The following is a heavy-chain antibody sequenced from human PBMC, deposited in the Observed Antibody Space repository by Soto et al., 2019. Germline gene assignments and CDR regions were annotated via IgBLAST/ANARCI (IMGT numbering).Heavy chain of an antibody. D-gene: IGHD6-13*01. V-gene: IGHV2-5*01. J-gene: IGHJ6*02. CDR2: IYWNDEQ. Sequence: QITLKESGPTLVKPTQTLTLTCTCSGFSLTSGVVGVGWIRQPPGEALEWLALIYWNDEQYYNPSLRNRLTITRDTYKNQVVLTMTNMDHVDTATYDCAHRLPGPSGYDVWGQGTTVTVSS. CDR1: GFSLTSGVVG. CDR3: AHRLPGPSGYDV.